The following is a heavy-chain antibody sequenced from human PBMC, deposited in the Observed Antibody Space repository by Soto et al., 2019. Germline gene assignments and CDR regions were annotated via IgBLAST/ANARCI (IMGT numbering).Heavy chain of an antibody. CDR2: MNPNSGNT. CDR1: GYTFTSHD. V-gene: IGHV1-8*01. CDR3: ARRDCSGGSCYYEHAFDI. D-gene: IGHD2-15*01. Sequence: ASVKVSCKASGYTFTSHDINWVRQATGQGLEWMGWMNPNSGNTGYAQKFQGRVTMTRNTSISTAYMELSSLRSEDTAVYYCARRDCSGGSCYYEHAFDIWGQRTMVTFS. J-gene: IGHJ3*02.